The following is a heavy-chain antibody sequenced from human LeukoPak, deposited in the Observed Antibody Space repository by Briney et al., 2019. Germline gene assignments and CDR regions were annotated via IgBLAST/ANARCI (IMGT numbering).Heavy chain of an antibody. Sequence: SETLSLTCTVSGGSISSGDYYWSWIRQPPGKGLEWIGYIYYSGSTYYNPSLKSRVTISVDTSKNQFSLKLSSVTAADTAVYYCARFSTVTGSYYGMDDWGQGTTVTVSS. D-gene: IGHD4-17*01. J-gene: IGHJ6*02. V-gene: IGHV4-30-4*01. CDR3: ARFSTVTGSYYGMDD. CDR1: GGSISSGDYY. CDR2: IYYSGST.